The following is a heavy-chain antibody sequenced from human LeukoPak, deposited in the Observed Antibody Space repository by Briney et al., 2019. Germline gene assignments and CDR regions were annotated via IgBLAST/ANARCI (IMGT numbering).Heavy chain of an antibody. CDR1: GFTFSSHD. D-gene: IGHD6-6*01. CDR2: IRDDGSNK. V-gene: IGHV3-30*02. Sequence: PGGSLRLSCAASGFTFSSHDMHWVRQAPGKGLEWMTFIRDDGSNKYYADSVKGRFTISRDNSKKTLYLQMKSLRPEDTAVYYCARDMYSTSSTNWFDPWGQGTLVTVSS. CDR3: ARDMYSTSSTNWFDP. J-gene: IGHJ5*02.